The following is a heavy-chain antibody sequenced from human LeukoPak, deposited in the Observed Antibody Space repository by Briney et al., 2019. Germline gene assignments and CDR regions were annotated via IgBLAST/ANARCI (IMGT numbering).Heavy chain of an antibody. J-gene: IGHJ4*02. CDR3: AKGGLRRLDN. CDR1: GFTFSSYA. V-gene: IGHV3-23*01. Sequence: GGSLRLSCAASGFTFSSYAMSWVRQAPGKGLEWVSAISGSGGSTYYAASVKGRFTISRDNSKNTLYLQLNSLRAEDTAVYYCAKGGLRRLDNWGQGTLVTVSS. D-gene: IGHD2-8*01. CDR2: ISGSGGST.